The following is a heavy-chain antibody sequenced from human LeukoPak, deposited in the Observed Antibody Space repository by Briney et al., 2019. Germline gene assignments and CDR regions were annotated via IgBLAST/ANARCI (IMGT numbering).Heavy chain of an antibody. Sequence: PGGSLRLSCAASGFTFSSYAMSWVRQAPGKGLEWVSSISSSSSYIYYADSVKGRFTISRDNAKNSLYLQMNSLRAEDTAVYYCARDRGGSYWDAFDIWGQGTMVTVSS. CDR1: GFTFSSYA. V-gene: IGHV3-21*01. CDR3: ARDRGGSYWDAFDI. CDR2: ISSSSSYI. D-gene: IGHD1-26*01. J-gene: IGHJ3*02.